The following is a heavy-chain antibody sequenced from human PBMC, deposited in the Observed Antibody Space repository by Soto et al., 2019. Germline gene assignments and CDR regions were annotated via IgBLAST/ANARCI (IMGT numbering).Heavy chain of an antibody. V-gene: IGHV3-64*01. CDR3: AARYCSTTKCFHFDY. J-gene: IGHJ4*02. CDR2: VSTNGEST. CDR1: GFTFNAYA. Sequence: GGSLRLSCAASGFTFNAYAMHWVRQAPGKGLEYVSAVSTNGESTYYAKSVKGRFTISRDNSKNTLYLQMGSLRPEDMAVYYCAARYCSTTKCFHFDYWGQGTLVTVSS. D-gene: IGHD2-2*01.